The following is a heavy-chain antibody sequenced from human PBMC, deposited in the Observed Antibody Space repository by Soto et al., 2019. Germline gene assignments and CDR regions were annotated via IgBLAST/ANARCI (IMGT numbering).Heavy chain of an antibody. CDR1: GGSVTSGGYY. V-gene: IGHV4-31*03. CDR2: IYSSGDT. Sequence: QVQLQESGPGLVRPSQTLSLTCTVSGGSVTSGGYYWSWIRHCPGKGLEWIGYIYSSGDTNYNPSLNSRVAMSVDTSKNQFSLQLTSLTVADTAIYYCTRDRGPPVTHGYDSWGEGILVNFSS. J-gene: IGHJ5*01. CDR3: TRDRGPPVTHGYDS.